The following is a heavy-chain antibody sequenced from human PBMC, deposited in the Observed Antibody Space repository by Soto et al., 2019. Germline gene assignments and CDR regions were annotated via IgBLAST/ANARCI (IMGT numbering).Heavy chain of an antibody. D-gene: IGHD3-10*01. CDR1: GGSITNYL. CDR2: IYYSGTT. J-gene: IGHJ5*02. Sequence: SGTLSLTCTVSGGSITNYLSSRIRQSPGKGLEWIGYIYYSGTTNYNPSLMSRVTISVDTSKNHFSLKLTSVTAADTAVYYCARVYGSGSLTNWFDPWGQGTLVTVSS. CDR3: ARVYGSGSLTNWFDP. V-gene: IGHV4-59*01.